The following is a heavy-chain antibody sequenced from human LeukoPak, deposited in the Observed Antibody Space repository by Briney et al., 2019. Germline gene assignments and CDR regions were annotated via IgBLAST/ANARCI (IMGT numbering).Heavy chain of an antibody. CDR2: ISSSSSTI. J-gene: IGHJ4*02. V-gene: IGHV3-48*02. CDR1: GFTFSTYS. D-gene: IGHD3-10*01. CDR3: ARVRRARSGSYLD. Sequence: PGGSLRLSCAASGFTFSTYSMNWVRQAPGKGLEWVSYISSSSSTIYYADSVKGRFTISRDNAKNSLYLQMNSLRDEDTAVYYCARVRRARSGSYLDWGQGTLVTVSS.